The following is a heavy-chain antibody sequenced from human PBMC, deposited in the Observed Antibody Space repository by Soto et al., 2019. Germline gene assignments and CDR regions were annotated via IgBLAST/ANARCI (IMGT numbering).Heavy chain of an antibody. D-gene: IGHD5-18*01. J-gene: IGHJ6*02. CDR1: GFTFSIYA. V-gene: IGHV3-23*01. CDR2: ISGSGGST. Sequence: PGGSLRLSCAASGFTFSIYAMSWVRHAPGKGLEWVSAISGSGGSTYYADSVKGRFTISRDNSKNTLYLQMNSLRAEDTAVYYCAKDQESGYSYGRGYGMDVWGQGTTVTVSS. CDR3: AKDQESGYSYGRGYGMDV.